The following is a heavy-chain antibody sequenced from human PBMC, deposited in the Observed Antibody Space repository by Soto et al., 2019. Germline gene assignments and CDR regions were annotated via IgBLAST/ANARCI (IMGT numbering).Heavy chain of an antibody. V-gene: IGHV3-30-3*01. CDR1: GFTFSSYA. D-gene: IGHD3-10*01. J-gene: IGHJ6*02. Sequence: PGGSLRLSCAASGFTFSSYAMHWVRQAPGKGLEWVAVISYDGSNKYYADSVKGRFTISRDNSKNTLYLQMNSLRAEDTAVYYCARDLVYYYGNYYYYGMDVWGQGTTVTVSS. CDR3: ARDLVYYYGNYYYYGMDV. CDR2: ISYDGSNK.